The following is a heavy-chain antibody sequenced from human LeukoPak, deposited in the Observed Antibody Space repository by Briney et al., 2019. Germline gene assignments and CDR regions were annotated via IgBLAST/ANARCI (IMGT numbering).Heavy chain of an antibody. CDR3: AREDGDYYYGMDV. CDR1: GFTFSSYA. Sequence: GGSLRLSCAASGFTFSSYAMHWVRQAPGKGLEWVAVISYDGSNKYYADSVKGRFTISRDNSKNTPYLQMNSLRAEDTAVYYCAREDGDYYYGMDVWGQGTTVTVSS. D-gene: IGHD4-17*01. V-gene: IGHV3-30-3*01. CDR2: ISYDGSNK. J-gene: IGHJ6*02.